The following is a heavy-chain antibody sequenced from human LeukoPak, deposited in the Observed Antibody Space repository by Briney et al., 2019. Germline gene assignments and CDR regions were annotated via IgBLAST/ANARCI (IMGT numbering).Heavy chain of an antibody. CDR3: ARVEYQLLPSRNYFDY. CDR2: IIPIFGTA. Sequence: SVTVSCKASGGTFSSYAISWVRQAPGQGLEWMGGIIPIFGTANYAQKFQGRVTITADESTSTAYMELSSLRSEDTAVYYCARVEYQLLPSRNYFDYWGQGTLVTVSS. CDR1: GGTFSSYA. V-gene: IGHV1-69*13. D-gene: IGHD2-2*01. J-gene: IGHJ4*02.